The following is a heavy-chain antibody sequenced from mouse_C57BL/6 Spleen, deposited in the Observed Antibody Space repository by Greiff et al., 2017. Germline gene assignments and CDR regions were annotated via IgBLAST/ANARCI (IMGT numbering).Heavy chain of an antibody. CDR2: INPNNGGT. CDR3: ARGDYYGSSWYFDV. D-gene: IGHD1-1*01. Sequence: VQLQQSGPELVKPGASVKMSCKASGYTFTDYNMHWVKQSHGKSLEWIGYINPNNGGTSYNQKFKGKATLTVNKSSSTAYMVLRSLTSEDSAVYYCARGDYYGSSWYFDVWGTGTTVTVSS. J-gene: IGHJ1*03. V-gene: IGHV1-22*01. CDR1: GYTFTDYN.